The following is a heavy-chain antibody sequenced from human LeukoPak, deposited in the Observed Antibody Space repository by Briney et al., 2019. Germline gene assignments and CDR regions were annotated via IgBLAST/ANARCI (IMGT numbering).Heavy chain of an antibody. Sequence: GGSLRLFCAASGFIFTNYWMGWVRQAPGKGLEWVANIKQDGSEKYYVDSVKGRFTISRDNAKNSLYLQMNSLRVEDTALFYCARISYYGGTPHFDYWGQGTLVTVSS. CDR3: ARISYYGGTPHFDY. CDR2: IKQDGSEK. D-gene: IGHD4-23*01. V-gene: IGHV3-7*01. CDR1: GFIFTNYW. J-gene: IGHJ4*02.